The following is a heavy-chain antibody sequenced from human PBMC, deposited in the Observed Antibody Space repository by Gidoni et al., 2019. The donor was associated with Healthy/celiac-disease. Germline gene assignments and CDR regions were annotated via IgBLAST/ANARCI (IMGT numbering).Heavy chain of an antibody. CDR1: GGSFSGSS. CDR3: ARGGDSPWNPLL. V-gene: IGHV4-34*01. D-gene: IGHD5-18*01. CDR2: INHSGST. Sequence: QVQLQQWGAGLLKTSETLSLTCAVYGGSFSGSSWSWIRQPPGKGLEWSGEINHSGSTNYNPSLKSRVTISVDTSKNQFSLKLSSVTAADTAVYYCARGGDSPWNPLLWGQGTLVTVSS. J-gene: IGHJ4*02.